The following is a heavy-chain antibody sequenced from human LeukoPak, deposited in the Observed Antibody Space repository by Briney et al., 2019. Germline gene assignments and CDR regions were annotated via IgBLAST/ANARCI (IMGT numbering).Heavy chain of an antibody. J-gene: IGHJ6*03. D-gene: IGHD3-22*01. V-gene: IGHV4-34*01. CDR2: INHSGST. CDR3: ARGYYYDSSGWSYYYYYVDV. CDR1: GGSFSGYY. Sequence: SETLSLTCAVYGGSFSGYYWSWIRQPPGKGLEWIGEINHSGSTNYNPSLKSRVTISVDTSKNQFSLKLSSLTAADTAVYYCARGYYYDSSGWSYYYYYVDVWGKGTTVNISS.